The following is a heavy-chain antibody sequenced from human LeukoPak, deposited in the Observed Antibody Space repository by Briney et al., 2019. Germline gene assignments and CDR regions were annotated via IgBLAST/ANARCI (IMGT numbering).Heavy chain of an antibody. CDR2: ISAYNGNT. Sequence: GASVTVSCKASGYTFTSYGISWVRQAPGQGLEWMGWISAYNGNTNYAQKLQGRVTMTTDTSTSTAYMELRSLRSDDTAVYYCASTADYCSGGSCYLLYWGQGTLVTVSS. CDR1: GYTFTSYG. CDR3: ASTADYCSGGSCYLLY. V-gene: IGHV1-18*01. D-gene: IGHD2-15*01. J-gene: IGHJ4*02.